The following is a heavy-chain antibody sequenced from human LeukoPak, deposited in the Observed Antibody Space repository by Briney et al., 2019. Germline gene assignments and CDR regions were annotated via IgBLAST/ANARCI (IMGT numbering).Heavy chain of an antibody. J-gene: IGHJ4*02. D-gene: IGHD2-15*01. CDR2: INPNSGGT. V-gene: IGHV1-2*02. Sequence: PVASVKASCKASGYAFTGYYMHWVRQAPGQGLEWMGWINPNSGGTNYAKKFQGRVTITRDTSISTAYMELSRLRSDDTAVYYCARDGINWWLDEWGQGTLVTVSS. CDR3: ARDGINWWLDE. CDR1: GYAFTGYY.